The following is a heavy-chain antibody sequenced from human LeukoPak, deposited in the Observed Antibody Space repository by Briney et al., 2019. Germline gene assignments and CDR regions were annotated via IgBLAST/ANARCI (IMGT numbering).Heavy chain of an antibody. D-gene: IGHD3-22*01. CDR3: TTVYYDSSGYTQYYFDY. CDR1: GYTLTELS. CDR2: VDPEDVET. J-gene: IGHJ4*02. V-gene: IGHV1-24*01. Sequence: SVKVSCKVSGYTLTELSMHWVRQAPGKGREWMGGVDPEDVETIYAQKYQGRVAMTEDTSKDTAYMELSSLRSEDTAVYYCTTVYYDSSGYTQYYFDYWGEGTLVTVSS.